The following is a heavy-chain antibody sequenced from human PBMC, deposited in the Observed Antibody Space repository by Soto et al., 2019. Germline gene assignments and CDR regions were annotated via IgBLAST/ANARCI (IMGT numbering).Heavy chain of an antibody. V-gene: IGHV4-4*07. J-gene: IGHJ4*02. CDR2: IYSGGRN. CDR1: GASMRSYS. D-gene: IGHD6-13*01. CDR3: ARGSSRWDY. Sequence: PSETLSLTCNVSGASMRSYSWTWMRLSPGKGLEWIGRIYSGGRNNYNPSLKSRVTMSVDTSKNQFSLRLSSVTAADTAMYYCARGSSRWDYWGQGTLVTVSS.